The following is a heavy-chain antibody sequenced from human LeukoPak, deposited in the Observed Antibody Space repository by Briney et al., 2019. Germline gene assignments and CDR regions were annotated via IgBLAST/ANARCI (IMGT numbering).Heavy chain of an antibody. CDR2: ISSSSSYI. D-gene: IGHD2-15*01. V-gene: IGHV3-21*01. CDR3: ARDVADCSGGSCYFRYYYYYGMDV. J-gene: IGHJ6*02. Sequence: GGSLRLSCAASGFTFSSYSMNWVRQAPGKGLEWVSSISSSSSYIYYADPVKGRFTISRDNAKNSLYLQMNSLRAEDTAVYCCARDVADCSGGSCYFRYYYYYGMDVWGQGTTVTVSS. CDR1: GFTFSSYS.